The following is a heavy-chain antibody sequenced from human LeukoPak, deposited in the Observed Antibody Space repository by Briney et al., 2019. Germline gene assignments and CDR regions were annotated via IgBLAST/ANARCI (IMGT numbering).Heavy chain of an antibody. D-gene: IGHD3-16*01. J-gene: IGHJ4*02. Sequence: PGGSLRLSCAASGFSFNSDWMDWVRQAPGKGLEWVANIKHDESEKNYLDSVRDRFTISRDNAQNSLYLQMNGLRVEDPAVYYCTRRLDDWGQGTLVTVSS. CDR3: TRRLDD. CDR1: GFSFNSDW. V-gene: IGHV3-7*01. CDR2: IKHDESEK.